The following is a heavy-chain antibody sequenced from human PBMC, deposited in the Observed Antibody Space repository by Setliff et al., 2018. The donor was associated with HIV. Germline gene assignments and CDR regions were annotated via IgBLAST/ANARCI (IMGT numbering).Heavy chain of an antibody. CDR3: ARGGYSSKWYSWFDP. V-gene: IGHV4-61*01. Sequence: SETLSLTCRVSGGSFNTRRTKWGWIRQSPGKGLEWIGYIYFTGITNYNPSLQSRVTISIDTTKKQLFLRVRSVTAADTAVYYCARGGYSSKWYSWFDPWGQGTLVTVSS. D-gene: IGHD2-2*01. CDR2: IYFTGIT. CDR1: GGSFNTRRTK. J-gene: IGHJ5*01.